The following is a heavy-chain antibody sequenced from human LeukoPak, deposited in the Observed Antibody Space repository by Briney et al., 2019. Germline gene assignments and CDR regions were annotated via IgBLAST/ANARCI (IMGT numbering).Heavy chain of an antibody. Sequence: GGSLRLSCAASGFTFTTYAMLWVRQAPGKGLEWVSAVSGSGGSTYYADSVKGRFTISKDNYKNTLFLLMSSLRPEDTAVYYCAKHYDSSGRPRAGFDHWGQGTLVTVSS. D-gene: IGHD3-22*01. CDR1: GFTFTTYA. CDR2: VSGSGGST. V-gene: IGHV3-23*01. CDR3: AKHYDSSGRPRAGFDH. J-gene: IGHJ4*02.